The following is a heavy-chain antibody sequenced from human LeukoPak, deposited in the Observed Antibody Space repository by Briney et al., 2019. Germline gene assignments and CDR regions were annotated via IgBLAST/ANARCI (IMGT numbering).Heavy chain of an antibody. V-gene: IGHV4-59*01. CDR1: GGSISSYY. J-gene: IGHJ5*02. CDR3: ARDHSYGSARFDP. Sequence: SETLSLTCTVSGGSISSYYWSWIRQPPGKGLEWIGYIYYSGSTNYNPSLKSRVTISVDTSKNQFSLKLSSVTAADTAVYYCARDHSYGSARFDPWGQGTLVTVSS. CDR2: IYYSGST. D-gene: IGHD2-8*01.